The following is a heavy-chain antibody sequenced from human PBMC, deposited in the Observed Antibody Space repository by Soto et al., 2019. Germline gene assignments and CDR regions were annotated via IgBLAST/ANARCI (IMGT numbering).Heavy chain of an antibody. CDR1: GGTFSSYA. CDR3: ANLSEYYYDSSGYYRFFDY. D-gene: IGHD3-22*01. Sequence: SVKVSCKASGGTFSSYAISCVLQPPGQWVEWMGGIMPIFGTANYAQKCQGRVTITADESTSTAYMELSSLRSENTAVYYCANLSEYYYDSSGYYRFFDYWGQGTLVTVSS. V-gene: IGHV1-69*13. J-gene: IGHJ4*02. CDR2: IMPIFGTA.